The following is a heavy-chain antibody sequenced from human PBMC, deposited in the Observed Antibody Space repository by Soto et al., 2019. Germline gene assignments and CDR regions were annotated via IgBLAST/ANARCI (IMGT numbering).Heavy chain of an antibody. CDR2: IDPSDSQT. CDR3: ARQIYDSDTDPNFQYYFDS. Sequence: GESLKISCKGSGYIFAGYWITWVRQKPGKGLEWMGRIDPSDSQTYYSPSFRGHVTISVTKSITTVFLQWSSLRASDTAMYYCARQIYDSDTDPNFQYYFDSWGQGTPVTVSS. D-gene: IGHD3-22*01. V-gene: IGHV5-10-1*01. J-gene: IGHJ4*02. CDR1: GYIFAGYW.